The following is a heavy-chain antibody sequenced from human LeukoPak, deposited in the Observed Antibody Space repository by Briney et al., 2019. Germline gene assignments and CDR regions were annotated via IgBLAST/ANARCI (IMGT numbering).Heavy chain of an antibody. V-gene: IGHV1-69*04. CDR1: GGTFSSYA. CDR3: ARPVPEERNAFDI. J-gene: IGHJ3*02. Sequence: SVKVSCKASGGTFSSYAISWVRQAPGQGLEWMGRIIPILGIANYAQKFQGRVTITADKSTSTAYMELSSLRSEDTAVYYCARPVPEERNAFDIWGQGTMVTVSS. D-gene: IGHD1-14*01. CDR2: IIPILGIA.